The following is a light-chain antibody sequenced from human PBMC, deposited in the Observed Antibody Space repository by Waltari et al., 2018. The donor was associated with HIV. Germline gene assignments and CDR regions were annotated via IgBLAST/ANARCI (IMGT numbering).Light chain of an antibody. Sequence: QSVLTQPPSVSAAPGQKVTISCSGSSPNIANNYVSWYQQLPGTAPKLLIYDKSKRPSWIPDQVSGSKSGTSATLGITGLQTGDDADYYCGTWDSSLSAEVFGTGTKVTVL. CDR2: DKS. V-gene: IGLV1-51*01. CDR1: SPNIANNY. J-gene: IGLJ1*01. CDR3: GTWDSSLSAEV.